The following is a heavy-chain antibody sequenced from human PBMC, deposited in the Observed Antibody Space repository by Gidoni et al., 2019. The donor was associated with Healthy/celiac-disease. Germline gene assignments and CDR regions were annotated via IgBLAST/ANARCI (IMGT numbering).Heavy chain of an antibody. Sequence: EVQLVDSGGGVVRPGGSLRLSCDASGFTFNDYGMSWVRQAPGKGLECVSCSNWNGGSTCYADSVKGRFTISRDNAKNSLYLKMNSLRAEDTALYHCAREYSSSWTYYMDVWGKGTTVTVSS. CDR2: SNWNGGST. CDR3: AREYSSSWTYYMDV. V-gene: IGHV3-20*01. J-gene: IGHJ6*03. CDR1: GFTFNDYG. D-gene: IGHD6-6*01.